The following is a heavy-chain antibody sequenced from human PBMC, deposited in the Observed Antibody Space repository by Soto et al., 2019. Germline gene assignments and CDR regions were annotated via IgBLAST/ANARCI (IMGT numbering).Heavy chain of an antibody. D-gene: IGHD6-25*01. CDR3: ARGNAAPVPTGYFDY. V-gene: IGHV1-69*09. J-gene: IGHJ4*02. Sequence: QEQLVQSGPEVKKPGSSVKVSCKASEDTFRTSTMSWVRQAPGQGLEWMGGIVPSLDMANFAHQFQGRVAVTADKSTTTVYLELSSLRSDDTAVYYCARGNAAPVPTGYFDYWGQGTLVTVSS. CDR1: EDTFRTST. CDR2: IVPSLDMA.